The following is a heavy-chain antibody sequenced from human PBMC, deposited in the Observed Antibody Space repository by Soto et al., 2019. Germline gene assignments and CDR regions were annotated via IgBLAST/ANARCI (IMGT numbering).Heavy chain of an antibody. Sequence: QVQLVQSGAAVKKPGSSVKVSCKASGGTFSSYTISWVRQAPGQGLEWMGRIIPILGIANYAQKFQGRVTITADKSTSTAYMELSSLRSEDTAVYYCASTTYGYCSSTSCAPFDYWGQGTLVTVSS. CDR1: GGTFSSYT. CDR2: IIPILGIA. V-gene: IGHV1-69*02. J-gene: IGHJ4*02. CDR3: ASTTYGYCSSTSCAPFDY. D-gene: IGHD2-2*03.